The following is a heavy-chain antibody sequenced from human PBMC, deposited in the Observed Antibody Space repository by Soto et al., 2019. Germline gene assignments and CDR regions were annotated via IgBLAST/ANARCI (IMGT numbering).Heavy chain of an antibody. J-gene: IGHJ4*02. CDR2: IYYSGST. CDR3: ASFLGGSYVGLVNFDY. V-gene: IGHV4-59*08. Sequence: PSETLSLTCTVSGGSISSYYWSWIRQPPGKGLEWIGYIYYSGSTNYNPSLKSRVTISVDTSKNQFSLKLSSVTAADTAVYYCASFLGGSYVGLVNFDYWGQGTLVTVS. D-gene: IGHD1-26*01. CDR1: GGSISSYY.